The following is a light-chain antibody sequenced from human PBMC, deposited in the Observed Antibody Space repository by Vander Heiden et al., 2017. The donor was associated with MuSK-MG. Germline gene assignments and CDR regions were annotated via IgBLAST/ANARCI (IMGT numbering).Light chain of an antibody. CDR1: QSVSSN. J-gene: IGKJ1*01. CDR2: GAS. V-gene: IGKV3-15*01. Sequence: EILMTQSPATLSVSPGERATLSCRASQSVSSNLAWYQQKPGQAPRLLISGASTRATGIPARFSGSRSGTEFTLTISSLQSEDFAVYYCQQDNNWPRTFGQGTKVXI. CDR3: QQDNNWPRT.